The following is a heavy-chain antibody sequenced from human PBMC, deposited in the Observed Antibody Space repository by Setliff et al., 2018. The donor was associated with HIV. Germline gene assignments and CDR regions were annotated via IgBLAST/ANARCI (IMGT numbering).Heavy chain of an antibody. D-gene: IGHD2-2*01. CDR3: ASHFGYCSSTSCEGY. J-gene: IGHJ4*02. V-gene: IGHV3-7*05. Sequence: PGGSLRLSCAASGFTFSSYWMSWVRQAPGKGLEWVANIKQDGSEKYYVDSVKGQFTISRVNAKNSLYLQMNSLRAEDTAVYYCASHFGYCSSTSCEGYWGQGALVTVSS. CDR2: IKQDGSEK. CDR1: GFTFSSYW.